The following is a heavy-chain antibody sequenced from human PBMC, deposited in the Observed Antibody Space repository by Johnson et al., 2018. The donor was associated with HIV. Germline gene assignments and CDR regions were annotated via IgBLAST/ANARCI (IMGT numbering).Heavy chain of an antibody. D-gene: IGHD3-9*01. Sequence: VQLVESGGGVVQPGRSLRLSCAASGFIFSGFGLHWVRQAPGKGLEWVASISYDGRNKYNADSVRGRITISRDNSKNRLYLQMNSLRPEDTAVYYCARERFSDILTGYHAFDVWGQGTMVTVSS. CDR2: ISYDGRNK. V-gene: IGHV3-30*03. CDR1: GFIFSGFG. CDR3: ARERFSDILTGYHAFDV. J-gene: IGHJ3*01.